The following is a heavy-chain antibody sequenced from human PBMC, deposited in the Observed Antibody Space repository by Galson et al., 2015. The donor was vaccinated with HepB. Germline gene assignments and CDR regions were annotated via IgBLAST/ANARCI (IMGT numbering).Heavy chain of an antibody. CDR2: ISSGSTTK. CDR1: TFIFSTYS. V-gene: IGHV3-48*04. J-gene: IGHJ4*02. CDR3: AKGKDSGGWYLGYEY. Sequence: LRLSCAASTFIFSTYSMNWVRQAPGKGLEWVSYISSGSTTKYYADSVKGRFTISRDNAKNSLYLQMNSLRAEDTAVYYCAKGKDSGGWYLGYEYWGQGTLVTVSS. D-gene: IGHD6-19*01.